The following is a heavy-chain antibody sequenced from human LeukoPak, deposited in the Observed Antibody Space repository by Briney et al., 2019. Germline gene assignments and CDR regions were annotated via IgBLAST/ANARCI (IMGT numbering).Heavy chain of an antibody. CDR3: ARALNWVNDY. CDR1: GYTFTDNY. CDR2: IDPKSGGT. Sequence: GASVTVSCKASGYTFTDNYMYWIRQAPGQGLEWMGWIDPKSGGTKYAQKFQDRVTMTTDTSINTAYMELSRLTSDDTAVYYCARALNWVNDYWSQGTLVTVSS. J-gene: IGHJ4*02. V-gene: IGHV1-2*02. D-gene: IGHD3-16*01.